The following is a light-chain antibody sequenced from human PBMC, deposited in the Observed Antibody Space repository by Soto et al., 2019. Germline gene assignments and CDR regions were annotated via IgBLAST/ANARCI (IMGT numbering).Light chain of an antibody. CDR1: QGIRND. Sequence: DIPMTQSPSSLSASVGDRVTITSRASQGIRNDLAWYQQKPGKAPKRLIYAVSSLQSGVPSRFSGSGSGTEFTLTIRSLQPEDFATYYCLQHDSYPQTFGQGTKVEIK. CDR3: LQHDSYPQT. CDR2: AVS. J-gene: IGKJ1*01. V-gene: IGKV1-17*01.